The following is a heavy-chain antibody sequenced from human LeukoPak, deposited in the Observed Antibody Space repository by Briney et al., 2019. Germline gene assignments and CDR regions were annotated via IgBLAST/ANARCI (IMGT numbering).Heavy chain of an antibody. CDR1: GGSISSYY. CDR3: ARDSGMDGGNLDY. V-gene: IGHV4-59*01. CDR2: IYYSGST. D-gene: IGHD4-23*01. J-gene: IGHJ4*02. Sequence: SETLSLTCTVSGGSISSYYWSWIRQPPGKGLEWIGYIYYSGSTKYNPSLKSRVTISVDTSKNQFSLKLSSVTAADTAVYYCARDSGMDGGNLDYWGQGTLATVSS.